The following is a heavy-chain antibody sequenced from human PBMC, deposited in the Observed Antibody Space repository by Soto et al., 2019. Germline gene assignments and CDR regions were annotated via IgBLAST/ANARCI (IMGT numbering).Heavy chain of an antibody. D-gene: IGHD2-2*01. CDR2: IIPIFGTA. Sequence: ASVKVSCKASGGTFSSYAISWVRQAPGQGLEWMGGIIPIFGTANYAQKFQGRVTITADESTSTAYMELSSLRSEDTAVYYCASLVSIVLVPGPSYYYGMDVWGQGTTVTVSS. V-gene: IGHV1-69*13. CDR3: ASLVSIVLVPGPSYYYGMDV. J-gene: IGHJ6*02. CDR1: GGTFSSYA.